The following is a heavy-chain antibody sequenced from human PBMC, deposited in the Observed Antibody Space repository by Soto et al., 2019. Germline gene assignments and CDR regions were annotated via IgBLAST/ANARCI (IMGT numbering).Heavy chain of an antibody. CDR1: GYSFTSYW. V-gene: IGHV5-51*01. J-gene: IGHJ4*02. D-gene: IGHD6-19*01. CDR3: ASLDPLIAVAGTGGY. Sequence: LGESLKISCKGSGYSFTSYWIGWVRQMPGKGLEWMGIIYPGDSDTRYSPSFQGQVTISADKSISTAYLQWSSLKASDTAMYYCASLDPLIAVAGTGGYWGQGTLVTVSS. CDR2: IYPGDSDT.